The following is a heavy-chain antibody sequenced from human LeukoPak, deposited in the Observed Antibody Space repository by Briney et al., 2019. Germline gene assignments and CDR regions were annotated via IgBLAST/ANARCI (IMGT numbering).Heavy chain of an antibody. D-gene: IGHD2-15*01. CDR2: IRSDGSTI. CDR3: ARRAEGYHFDY. Sequence: GGSLRLSCTASGFTFSSYEMNWVRQAPGKGLEWVSYIRSDGSTIFYADSVKGRFTISRDNAKNSLYLQMNSLRAEDTALYYCARRAEGYHFDYWGQGTLVTVSS. J-gene: IGHJ4*02. CDR1: GFTFSSYE. V-gene: IGHV3-48*03.